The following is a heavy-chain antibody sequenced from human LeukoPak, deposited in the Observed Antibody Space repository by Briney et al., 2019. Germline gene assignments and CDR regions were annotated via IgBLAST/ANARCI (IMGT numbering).Heavy chain of an antibody. V-gene: IGHV3-23*01. CDR1: GFTFSSYA. Sequence: GGSLRLSCAVSGFTFSSYAMSWVRQAPGKGLEWVSAISGSGGSTYYADSVKGRFTISRDNSKNTLYLQMNSLRAEDTAVYYCAKYRYDFWSGYLNYWGQGTLVTVSS. CDR3: AKYRYDFWSGYLNY. CDR2: ISGSGGST. J-gene: IGHJ4*02. D-gene: IGHD3-3*01.